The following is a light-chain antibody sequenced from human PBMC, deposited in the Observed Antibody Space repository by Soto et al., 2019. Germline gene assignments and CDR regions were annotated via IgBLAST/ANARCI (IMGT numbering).Light chain of an antibody. CDR3: SSYTSSSTLGVV. CDR2: DVS. V-gene: IGLV2-14*01. CDR1: SSDVGGYNY. J-gene: IGLJ2*01. Sequence: QSVLTQPASVSGSPGQSITISCTGTSSDVGGYNYVSWYQQHPGKAPKLMIYDVSNRPSGVSNRFSGSKSGNTASLTISGLQAEDEGDYYCSSYTSSSTLGVVFGGWTKLTGL.